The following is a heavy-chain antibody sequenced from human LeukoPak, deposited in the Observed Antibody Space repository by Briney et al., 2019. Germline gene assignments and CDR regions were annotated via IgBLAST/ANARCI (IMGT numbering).Heavy chain of an antibody. V-gene: IGHV3-11*01. CDR3: ARDHSGVSPLDDGFDI. CDR1: GFTFSDYY. Sequence: GGSLRLSCAASGFTFSDYYMSWIRQAPGKGLEWVSYISSSGSTIYYADSVKGRFTISRDNAKNSLYLQMNSLRAEDTAVYYCARDHSGVSPLDDGFDIWGQGTMVTVSS. CDR2: ISSSGSTI. J-gene: IGHJ3*02. D-gene: IGHD2-8*02.